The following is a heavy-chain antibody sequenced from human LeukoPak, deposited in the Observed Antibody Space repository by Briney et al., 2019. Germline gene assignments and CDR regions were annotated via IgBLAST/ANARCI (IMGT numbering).Heavy chain of an antibody. CDR3: ASIYCSSTSCYGFDY. D-gene: IGHD2-2*01. J-gene: IGHJ4*02. Sequence: SETLSLTCTVSGGSISSGDYYWSWIRQPPGKGLEWIGYIYYSGSTYYNPSLKSRVTISVDTSKNQFSLKLSSATAADTAVYYCASIYCSSTSCYGFDYWGQGTLVTVSS. V-gene: IGHV4-30-4*01. CDR1: GGSISSGDYY. CDR2: IYYSGST.